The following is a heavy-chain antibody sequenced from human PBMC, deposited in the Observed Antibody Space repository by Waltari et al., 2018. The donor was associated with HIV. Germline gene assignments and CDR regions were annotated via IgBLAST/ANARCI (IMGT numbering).Heavy chain of an antibody. D-gene: IGHD2-8*01. CDR1: DGPIVNFSFY. V-gene: IGHV4-39*01. Sequence: LQLQEWGPGLVKPSETLSLTCTVTDGPIVNFSFYWTWLRQSPGRGLEWLGGVYYSGSLSTSPSLKSRVTISVDTYKGQFSLTLTSVTAADTAMYYCARPTDETKTYIHAYDVWGPGKMVTVSA. J-gene: IGHJ3*01. CDR3: ARPTDETKTYIHAYDV. CDR2: VYYSGSL.